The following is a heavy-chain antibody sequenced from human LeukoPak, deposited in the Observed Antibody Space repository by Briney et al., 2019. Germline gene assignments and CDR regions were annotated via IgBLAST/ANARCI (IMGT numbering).Heavy chain of an antibody. V-gene: IGHV4-34*01. CDR2: INHSGST. CDR1: GGSFSGYY. J-gene: IGHJ4*02. D-gene: IGHD3-3*01. Sequence: SETLSLTCAVYGGSFSGYYWSWIRQPPGKGLEWIGEINHSGSTNYNPSLKSRVTISVDTSKNQFSLKLSSVTAADTAVYYCARVGAHYDFWSGYYSEYYFDYWGQGTLVTVSS. CDR3: ARVGAHYDFWSGYYSEYYFDY.